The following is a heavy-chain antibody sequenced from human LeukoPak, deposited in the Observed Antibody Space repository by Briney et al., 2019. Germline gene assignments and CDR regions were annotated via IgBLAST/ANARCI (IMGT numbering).Heavy chain of an antibody. CDR3: ARGRNSMRPYYNYYYIDV. CDR1: GYTFTNYG. Sequence: ASVKVSCKTSGYTFTNYGISWVRQAPGQGLEWMGWISPNDGNTNYAQKFQGRVTVTTDTSTNTVYMELRSLRSDDTAVYYCARGRNSMRPYYNYYYIDVWGNGTTVTVSS. J-gene: IGHJ6*03. CDR2: ISPNDGNT. V-gene: IGHV1-18*01.